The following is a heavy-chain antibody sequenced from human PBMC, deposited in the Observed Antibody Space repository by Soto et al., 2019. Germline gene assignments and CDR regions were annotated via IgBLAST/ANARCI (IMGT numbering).Heavy chain of an antibody. V-gene: IGHV3-11*01. CDR1: GFTFSDYY. J-gene: IGHJ4*02. CDR2: ISSSGSII. Sequence: QVQLVESGGGLGKPGGSLRLSCAASGFTFSDYYMSWIRQAPGKGLEWVSYISSSGSIIYYADSVKGRFTISRANAKNSLYLQLNSLRAEDTAVYYCARDLGYYASDGYFDYWGQGTLVTVSS. CDR3: ARDLGYYASDGYFDY. D-gene: IGHD3-22*01.